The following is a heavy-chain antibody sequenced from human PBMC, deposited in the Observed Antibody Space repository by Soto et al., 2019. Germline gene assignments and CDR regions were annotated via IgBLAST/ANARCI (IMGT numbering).Heavy chain of an antibody. D-gene: IGHD2-15*01. CDR1: GGSINSYY. V-gene: IGHV4-59*01. Sequence: SETLSLTCTVSGGSINSYYWSRIPQPPGKRLEWIGNIYYTGSTSYNPSLKSRVTISLDTSKNQFSLKVNSVTAADTAVYYCARGEGAAPGILQAATTWFDPWGQGTMVTVS. CDR2: IYYTGST. J-gene: IGHJ5*02. CDR3: ARGEGAAPGILQAATTWFDP.